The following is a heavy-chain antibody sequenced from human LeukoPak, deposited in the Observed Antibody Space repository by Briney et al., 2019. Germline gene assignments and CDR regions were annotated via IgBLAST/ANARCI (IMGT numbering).Heavy chain of an antibody. Sequence: GGSLRLSCAASGFTFSNYAIHWVRRPPGKGLEWVAVISYDGSNKFYADSVKGRFTISRDNSKNSLYLQMNSLRADDTAVYYCARDSGFSGAQRGEFWGQGPLVTVSS. J-gene: IGHJ4*02. V-gene: IGHV3-30*04. CDR2: ISYDGSNK. CDR3: ARDSGFSGAQRGEF. CDR1: GFTFSNYA. D-gene: IGHD3-10*01.